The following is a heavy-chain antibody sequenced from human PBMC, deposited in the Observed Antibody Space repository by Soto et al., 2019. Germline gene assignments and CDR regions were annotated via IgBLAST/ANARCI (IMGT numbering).Heavy chain of an antibody. CDR1: GYTFTSYD. CDR2: MNPNSGNT. CDR3: ARGKYQRLSGCYYYFRDV. Sequence: ASVKVSCKASGYTFTSYDINWVLQATGQGLEWMGWMNPNSGNTGYAQKFQGRVTMTRNTSISTAYMELSSLRSEDTAVYYCARGKYQRLSGCYYYFRDVVGKGTTDNVSS. D-gene: IGHD2-2*01. J-gene: IGHJ6*03. V-gene: IGHV1-8*01.